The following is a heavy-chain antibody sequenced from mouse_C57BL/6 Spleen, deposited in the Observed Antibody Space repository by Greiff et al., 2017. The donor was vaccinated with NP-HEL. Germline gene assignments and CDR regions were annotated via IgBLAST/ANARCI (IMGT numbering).Heavy chain of an antibody. CDR1: GYTFTDYE. D-gene: IGHD1-1*01. Sequence: QVQLKQSGAELVRPGASVTLSCKASGYTFTDYEMHWVKQTPVHGLEWIGAIDPETGGTAYNQKFKGKAILTADKSSSTAYMELRSLTSEDSAVYYCTRDYYGSRDWGKGTTLTVSS. V-gene: IGHV1-15*01. CDR3: TRDYYGSRD. CDR2: IDPETGGT. J-gene: IGHJ2*01.